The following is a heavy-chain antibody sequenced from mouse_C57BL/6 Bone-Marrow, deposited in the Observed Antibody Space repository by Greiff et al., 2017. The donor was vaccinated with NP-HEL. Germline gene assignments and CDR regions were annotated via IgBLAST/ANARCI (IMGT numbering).Heavy chain of an antibody. Sequence: VQLQQSGAELVRPGTSVKVSCKASGYAFTNYLIEWVKQRPGQGLEWIGVINPGSGGTNYNEKFKGKATLTADKSSSTAYMQLSSLTSEDSAVYFCAGRFAYWGQGTLVTVSA. CDR3: AGRFAY. J-gene: IGHJ3*01. CDR2: INPGSGGT. V-gene: IGHV1-54*01. CDR1: GYAFTNYL.